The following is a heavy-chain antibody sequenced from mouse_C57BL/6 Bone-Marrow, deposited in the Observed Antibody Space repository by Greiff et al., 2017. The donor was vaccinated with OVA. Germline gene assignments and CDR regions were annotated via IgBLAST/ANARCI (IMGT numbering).Heavy chain of an antibody. Sequence: EVKLVESGGGLVKPGGSLKLSCAASGFTFSSYAMSWVRQTPEKRLAWVATISDGGSYTYYPDNVKGRFTISRDNAKNNLYLQMSHLKSEDTAMYYCARDENYYGLDYWGQGTTLTVSS. D-gene: IGHD1-2*01. CDR3: ARDENYYGLDY. V-gene: IGHV5-4*01. CDR2: ISDGGSYT. CDR1: GFTFSSYA. J-gene: IGHJ2*01.